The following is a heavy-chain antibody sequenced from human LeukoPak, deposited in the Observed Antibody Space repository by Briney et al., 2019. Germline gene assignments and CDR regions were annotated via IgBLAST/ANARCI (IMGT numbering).Heavy chain of an antibody. CDR2: IKSKTDGGTT. CDR1: GFTFSNAW. D-gene: IGHD4-11*01. CDR3: TTVSAGVYSKKRYYYYYMDV. Sequence: GGSLRLSCAASGFTFSNAWMSWVRQAPGKGLEWVGRIKSKTDGGTTDYAAPVKGRFTISRDDSKNTLYLQMNSLKTEDTAVYYCTTVSAGVYSKKRYYYYYMDVWGKGTTVTVSS. V-gene: IGHV3-15*01. J-gene: IGHJ6*03.